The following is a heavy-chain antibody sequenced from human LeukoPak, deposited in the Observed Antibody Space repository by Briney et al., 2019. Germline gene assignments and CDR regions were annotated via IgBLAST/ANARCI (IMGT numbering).Heavy chain of an antibody. CDR3: ARLHEGGSYYLGLLDY. V-gene: IGHV5-51*01. CDR1: GYSFTSYW. Sequence: GEALKISCKGSGYSFTSYWIGWGRQVPGKGLGWVGIIYSGDSDTRYSPSFQGQVTISTDKSISTAYLQWSSLKASDTAMYYCARLHEGGSYYLGLLDYWGQGTLVTVSS. J-gene: IGHJ4*02. D-gene: IGHD1-26*01. CDR2: IYSGDSDT.